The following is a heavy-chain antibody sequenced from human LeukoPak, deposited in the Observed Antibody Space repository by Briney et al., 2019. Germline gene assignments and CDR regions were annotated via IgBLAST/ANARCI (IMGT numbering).Heavy chain of an antibody. CDR2: IYSGGST. V-gene: IGHV3-66*01. D-gene: IGHD3/OR15-3a*01. Sequence: PGGSLRLSCAASGFTVSSNYMSWVRQAPGKGLEWVSVIYSGGSTYYADSVKGRFTISRDNSKNTLYLQMNSLRAEDTAVYYCAKTHRDWYPTFDYWGQGTLVTVSS. CDR1: GFTVSSNY. J-gene: IGHJ4*02. CDR3: AKTHRDWYPTFDY.